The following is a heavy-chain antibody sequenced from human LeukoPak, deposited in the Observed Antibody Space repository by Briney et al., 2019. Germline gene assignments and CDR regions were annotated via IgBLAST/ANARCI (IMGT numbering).Heavy chain of an antibody. V-gene: IGHV3-30*04. Sequence: GGSLRLSCAASGFTFSSYAMHWVRQAPGKGLEWVAVISYDGSNKYYADFVKGRFTISRDNSKNTLYLQMNSLRAEDTAVYYCARVQLYSSSWITSTQDDYWGQGTLVTVSS. CDR2: ISYDGSNK. CDR1: GFTFSSYA. D-gene: IGHD6-13*01. CDR3: ARVQLYSSSWITSTQDDY. J-gene: IGHJ4*02.